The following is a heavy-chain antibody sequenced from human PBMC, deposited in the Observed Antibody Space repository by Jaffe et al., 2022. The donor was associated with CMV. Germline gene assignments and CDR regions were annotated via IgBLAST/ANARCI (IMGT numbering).Heavy chain of an antibody. J-gene: IGHJ4*02. CDR3: ARTYGSGSYPPPYYFDY. CDR1: GFSLSTSGMC. Sequence: QVTLRESGPALVKPTQTLTLTCTFSGFSLSTSGMCVSWIRQPPGKALEWLARIDWDDDKYYSTSLKTRLTISKDTSKNQVVLTMTNMDPVDTATYYCARTYGSGSYPPPYYFDYWGQGTLVTVSS. D-gene: IGHD3-10*01. V-gene: IGHV2-70*15. CDR2: IDWDDDK.